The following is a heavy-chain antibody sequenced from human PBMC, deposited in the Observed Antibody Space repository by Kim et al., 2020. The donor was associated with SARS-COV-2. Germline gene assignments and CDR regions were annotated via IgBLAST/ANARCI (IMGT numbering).Heavy chain of an antibody. CDR2: ISYDANNK. D-gene: IGHD6-19*01. V-gene: IGHV3-30*04. J-gene: IGHJ4*02. Sequence: GGSLRLSCAASGFTFSSYAMHWVRQAPGKGLEWVAVISYDANNKYYADSVRGRFTFSRDNSKNTLYLQMNSLRAEDTAVYYCARENRALAGLDYWGQGTL. CDR3: ARENRALAGLDY. CDR1: GFTFSSYA.